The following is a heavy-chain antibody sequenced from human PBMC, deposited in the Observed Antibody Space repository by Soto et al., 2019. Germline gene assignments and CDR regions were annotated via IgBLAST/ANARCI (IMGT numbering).Heavy chain of an antibody. J-gene: IGHJ4*02. Sequence: PSETLSLTCTVSGGSISSGGYYWSWIRQHPGKGLEWIGYIYYSGNTILNPSLRSRVTLSVDTSKNQFSLNLSSVTAADTAVYYCVRYCSTTKCPFDYWGQGTLVTVSS. CDR3: VRYCSTTKCPFDY. CDR2: IYYSGNT. V-gene: IGHV4-30-4*08. D-gene: IGHD2-2*01. CDR1: GGSISSGGYY.